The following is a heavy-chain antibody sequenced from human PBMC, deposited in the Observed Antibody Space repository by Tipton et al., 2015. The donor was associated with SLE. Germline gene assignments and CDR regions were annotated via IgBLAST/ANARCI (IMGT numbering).Heavy chain of an antibody. Sequence: QSGPEVKKPGASVKVSCKASGYTFTSYGINWVRQTPGQGLEWMGWISAYSGNTNYAQKLQGRVTMTTDTSTSTAYMELRGLRSDDTAVYYCARGGASRLYYGMDVWGQGTTVTVSS. CDR2: ISAYSGNT. CDR1: GYTFTSYG. V-gene: IGHV1-18*01. D-gene: IGHD1-26*01. J-gene: IGHJ6*02. CDR3: ARGGASRLYYGMDV.